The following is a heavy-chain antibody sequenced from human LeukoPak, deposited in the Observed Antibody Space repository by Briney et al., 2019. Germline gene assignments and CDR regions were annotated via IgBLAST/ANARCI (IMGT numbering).Heavy chain of an antibody. CDR3: ARGYCSSTSCYVAY. Sequence: SETLSLTCAAYGGSFSGYYWSWIRQPPGKGLEWIGEINHSGSTNYNPSLKSRVTISVDTTTNQLSLKLSSVTAADTAVYYCARGYCSSTSCYVAYWGQGTLVTVSS. CDR2: INHSGST. CDR1: GGSFSGYY. J-gene: IGHJ4*02. V-gene: IGHV4-34*01. D-gene: IGHD2-2*01.